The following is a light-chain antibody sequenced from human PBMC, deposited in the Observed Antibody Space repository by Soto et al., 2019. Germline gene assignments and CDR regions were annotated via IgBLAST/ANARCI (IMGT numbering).Light chain of an antibody. J-gene: IGKJ4*01. CDR2: DAS. CDR3: QQGYSVPLT. V-gene: IGKV1-39*01. Sequence: DIQMTQSPSSLSASVVGRVTITCRASQSIGSYLNWYQQHPGKAPNLLIYDASSLQSGVPSRFSGSGSGTDFTLTINTLQPEDFATYYCQQGYSVPLTFGGGTKVEVE. CDR1: QSIGSY.